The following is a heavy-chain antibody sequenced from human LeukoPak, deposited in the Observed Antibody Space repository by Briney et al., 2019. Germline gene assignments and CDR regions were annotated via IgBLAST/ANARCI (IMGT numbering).Heavy chain of an antibody. D-gene: IGHD2-15*01. J-gene: IGHJ5*02. CDR2: NNHSGST. CDR3: ARGRGDIVVVVAATASNWFDP. Sequence: ASETLSLTCAVYGGSFSGYYWSWIRQPPGKGLEWIGENNHSGSTNYNPSLKSRVTISVDPSKNQFSLKLSSVTAADTAVYYCARGRGDIVVVVAATASNWFDPWGQGTLVTVSS. V-gene: IGHV4-34*01. CDR1: GGSFSGYY.